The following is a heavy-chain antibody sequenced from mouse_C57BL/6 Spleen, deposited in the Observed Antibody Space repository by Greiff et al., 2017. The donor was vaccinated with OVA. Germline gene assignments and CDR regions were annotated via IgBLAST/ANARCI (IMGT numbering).Heavy chain of an antibody. V-gene: IGHV1-26*01. CDR2: ITPNNGGT. J-gene: IGHJ4*01. CDR1: GYTFTDYY. CDR3: ARYYSNYEGAMDY. D-gene: IGHD2-5*01. Sequence: VQLQQSGPELVKPGASVKISCKASGYTFTDYYMNWVTQSHGKSLEWIGDITPNNGGTSYTQKFKGKATLTVDKSSSTAYMELRSLTSEDSAVYYCARYYSNYEGAMDYWGQGTSVTVAS.